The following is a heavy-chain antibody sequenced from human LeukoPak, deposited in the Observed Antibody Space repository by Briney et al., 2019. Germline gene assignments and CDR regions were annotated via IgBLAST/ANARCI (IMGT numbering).Heavy chain of an antibody. V-gene: IGHV3-53*01. J-gene: IGHJ6*02. D-gene: IGHD3-10*01. Sequence: GGSLRLSCVASGFTVSDNCMSWVRQAPGKGLEWVSVIYSDGDTYFSGSVKGRFTISRDNSKNTLYLQMNSLRAEDTAVYYCARERIYFGSGRDLTDARLFYYYGMDIWGQGTTVTVSS. CDR2: IYSDGDT. CDR3: ARERIYFGSGRDLTDARLFYYYGMDI. CDR1: GFTVSDNC.